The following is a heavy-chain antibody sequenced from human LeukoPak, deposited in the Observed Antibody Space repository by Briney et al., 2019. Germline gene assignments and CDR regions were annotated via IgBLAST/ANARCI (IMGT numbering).Heavy chain of an antibody. CDR1: GFTFDDYA. J-gene: IGHJ4*02. CDR3: AKVAVAGERYFDY. V-gene: IGHV3-9*01. D-gene: IGHD6-19*01. CDR2: ISWNSDSI. Sequence: GRSLRLSCAASGFTFDDYAMHWVRQAPGKGLEWVSGISWNSDSIGYADSVKGRFTISRDNAKNSLYLQMNSLRAEDTALYCCAKVAVAGERYFDYWGQGTLVTVSS.